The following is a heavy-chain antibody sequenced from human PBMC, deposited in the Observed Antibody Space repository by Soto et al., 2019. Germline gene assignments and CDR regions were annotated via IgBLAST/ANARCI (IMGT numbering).Heavy chain of an antibody. J-gene: IGHJ4*02. CDR1: GDSISNIKW. Sequence: PSETLSLTCSVSGDSISNIKWWSWVRQPPGKGLEWIGSIHYGGSTYYNPSLKSRVTISVDTSKNQFSLKLSSVTAADTAVYYCARSMTTVVTLDYWGQGTLVTVSS. V-gene: IGHV4-39*01. D-gene: IGHD4-17*01. CDR2: IHYGGST. CDR3: ARSMTTVVTLDY.